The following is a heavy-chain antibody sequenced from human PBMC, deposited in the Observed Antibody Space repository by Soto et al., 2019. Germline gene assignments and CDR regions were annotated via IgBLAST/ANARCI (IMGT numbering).Heavy chain of an antibody. D-gene: IGHD2-15*01. Sequence: EVQLLESGGALVQPGGSLRLSCAASGFTFTTSAMSWVRQAPGKGLEWVSTLTGDGAYISYADSVTGRFTISRDNSQNTLYLQMNSLRADDTAIYYCARRMTAYCDFWGQGTLVTVSS. CDR2: LTGDGAYI. V-gene: IGHV3-23*01. CDR1: GFTFTTSA. J-gene: IGHJ4*02. CDR3: ARRMTAYCDF.